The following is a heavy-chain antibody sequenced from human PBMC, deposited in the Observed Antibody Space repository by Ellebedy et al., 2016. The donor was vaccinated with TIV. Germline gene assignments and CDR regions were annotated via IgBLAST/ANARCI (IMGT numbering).Heavy chain of an antibody. CDR1: AYTFTNSY. Sequence: AASVKVSCKASAYTFTNSYMHWVRQAPGLGLEWMGMITPSGGSTNYAQKFQGRVPMTRDTSTSTVYMELSSLRSEDTAVYYCARDGYNSLGWFDPWGQGTLVTVSS. CDR2: ITPSGGST. D-gene: IGHD5-24*01. V-gene: IGHV1-46*01. CDR3: ARDGYNSLGWFDP. J-gene: IGHJ5*02.